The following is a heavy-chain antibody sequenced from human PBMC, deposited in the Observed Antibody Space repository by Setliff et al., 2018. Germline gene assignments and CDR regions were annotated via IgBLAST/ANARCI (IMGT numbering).Heavy chain of an antibody. Sequence: SETLSLTCNVSGASVSSYYWGWIRQPPGKGLEWIGRIHYRGTTYSNVSLASRLTISVDTSKNQFSLTLSSVTAADTAVYYCARLPNYVWGSPVDYWGQGTLVTVSS. V-gene: IGHV4-39*01. D-gene: IGHD3-16*01. CDR1: GASVSSYY. CDR3: ARLPNYVWGSPVDY. CDR2: IHYRGTT. J-gene: IGHJ4*02.